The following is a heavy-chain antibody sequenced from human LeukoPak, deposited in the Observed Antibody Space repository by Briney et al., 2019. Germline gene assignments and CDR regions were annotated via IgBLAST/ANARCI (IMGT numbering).Heavy chain of an antibody. Sequence: GGSLRLSCAASGFTFSDYYMSWIRQAPGKGLEWVAVISYDGSNKYYADSVKGRFTISRDNSKNTLYLQMNSLRAEDTAVYYCAKDSRSQFGGYFDYWGQGTLVTVSS. CDR2: ISYDGSNK. CDR3: AKDSRSQFGGYFDY. D-gene: IGHD3-10*01. J-gene: IGHJ4*02. CDR1: GFTFSDYY. V-gene: IGHV3-30*18.